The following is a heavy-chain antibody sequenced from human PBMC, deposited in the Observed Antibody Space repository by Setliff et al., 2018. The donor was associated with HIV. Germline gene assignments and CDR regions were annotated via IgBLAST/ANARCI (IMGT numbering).Heavy chain of an antibody. CDR3: ARGGAFCGRDSCYYLDY. CDR2: IYYSGSA. CDR1: GDSIDRSNFF. D-gene: IGHD2-21*02. J-gene: IGHJ4*02. Sequence: SETLSLTCTVSGDSIDRSNFFWTWIRQHPGKGLEWIGYIYYSGSATYNPSLKSQASISVDTSRNESSLKLSSVTAADKAVYFCARGGAFCGRDSCYYLDYWGQGNPVTVSS. V-gene: IGHV4-31*01.